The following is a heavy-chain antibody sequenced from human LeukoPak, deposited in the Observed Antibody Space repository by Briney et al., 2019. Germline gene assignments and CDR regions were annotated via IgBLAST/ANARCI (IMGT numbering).Heavy chain of an antibody. Sequence: SETLSLTCTVSGYSISSGYYWGWIRQPPGKGLEWIGSIYYSGSTYYNPSLKSRVTISVDTSKNQFSLKLSSVTAADTAVYYCAGQMGGGVRRFSGYFDYWGQGTLVTVSS. D-gene: IGHD3-3*01. V-gene: IGHV4-38-2*02. CDR3: AGQMGGGVRRFSGYFDY. CDR2: IYYSGST. J-gene: IGHJ4*02. CDR1: GYSISSGYY.